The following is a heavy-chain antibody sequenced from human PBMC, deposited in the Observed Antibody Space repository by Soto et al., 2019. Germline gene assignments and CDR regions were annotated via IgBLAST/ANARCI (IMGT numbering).Heavy chain of an antibody. V-gene: IGHV3-53*01. CDR3: ARERNTMVRGVIIMAGGFDP. Sequence: HPGGSLRLSCAASGFTVSSNYMSWVRQAPGKGLEWVSVIYSGGSTYYADSVKGRFTISRDNSKNTLYLQMNSLRAEDTAVYYCARERNTMVRGVIIMAGGFDPWGQGTLVTVSS. D-gene: IGHD3-10*01. J-gene: IGHJ5*02. CDR1: GFTVSSNY. CDR2: IYSGGST.